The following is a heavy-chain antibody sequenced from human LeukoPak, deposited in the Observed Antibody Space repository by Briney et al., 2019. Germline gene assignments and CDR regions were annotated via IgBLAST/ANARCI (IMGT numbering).Heavy chain of an antibody. CDR1: GGSISIYY. D-gene: IGHD2-15*01. V-gene: IGHV4-4*07. Sequence: SETLSLTCTVSGGSISIYYWSWIRQPAGKGLEWIGRIYTSGSTSYNPSLKSRVTMSVDTSKNQFSLTLRSVTAADTAVYYCARGVVAAPTNFDYWGQGTLVTVSS. CDR3: ARGVVAAPTNFDY. CDR2: IYTSGST. J-gene: IGHJ4*02.